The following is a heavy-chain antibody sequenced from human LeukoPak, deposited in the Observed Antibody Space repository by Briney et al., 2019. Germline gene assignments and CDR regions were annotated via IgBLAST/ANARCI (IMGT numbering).Heavy chain of an antibody. CDR3: ARDPLGYCSSTSCYRIGAFDI. CDR2: ISYDGSNK. D-gene: IGHD2-2*01. J-gene: IGHJ3*02. V-gene: IGHV3-30-3*01. Sequence: GRSLRLSCAASGFTFSSYAMHWVRQAPGKGLEWVAVISYDGSNKYYADSVKGRFTISRDNSKNTLYLQMNSLRAEDTAVYYCARDPLGYCSSTSCYRIGAFDIWGQGTMVTVSS. CDR1: GFTFSSYA.